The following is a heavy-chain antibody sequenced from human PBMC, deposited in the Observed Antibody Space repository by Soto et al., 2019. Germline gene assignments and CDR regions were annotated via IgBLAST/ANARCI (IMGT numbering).Heavy chain of an antibody. Sequence: WTWIRQLPGTGLEWIGYIAYSGTTYYNPSLKSRLTISIDTSRNQFPLKLSSVTAADTAVYYCARDPSGFIRVDSWGQGTLVTVYS. CDR3: ARDPSGFIRVDS. D-gene: IGHD3-22*01. V-gene: IGHV4-31*02. CDR2: IAYSGTT. J-gene: IGHJ4*02.